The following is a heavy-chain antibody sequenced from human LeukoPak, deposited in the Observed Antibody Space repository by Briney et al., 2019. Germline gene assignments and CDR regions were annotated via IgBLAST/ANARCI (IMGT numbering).Heavy chain of an antibody. Sequence: PGGSLRLSCAASGFTFSSYWMSWVRQAPGKGLEWVANLEQDGSETYYVDSVKGRFTMSRDNTKNSLYLQMNSLRAEDTAVYYCARAVGYVWSGPRFDYWGQGTLVTVSS. CDR1: GFTFSSYW. CDR3: ARAVGYVWSGPRFDY. CDR2: LEQDGSET. D-gene: IGHD3-3*01. V-gene: IGHV3-7*01. J-gene: IGHJ4*02.